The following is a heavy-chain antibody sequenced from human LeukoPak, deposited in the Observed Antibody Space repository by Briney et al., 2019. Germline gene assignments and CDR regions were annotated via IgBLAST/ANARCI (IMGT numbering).Heavy chain of an antibody. Sequence: GASVRVSCKASGGTLSSYAIGRVRQAPGQGLEWMGGIIPIFGTANYAQKFQGRVTITADESTSTAYMELSSLRSEDTAVYYCARGLTSGSYSFDYWGQGTLVTVSS. J-gene: IGHJ4*02. CDR2: IIPIFGTA. CDR1: GGTLSSYA. D-gene: IGHD1-26*01. CDR3: ARGLTSGSYSFDY. V-gene: IGHV1-69*13.